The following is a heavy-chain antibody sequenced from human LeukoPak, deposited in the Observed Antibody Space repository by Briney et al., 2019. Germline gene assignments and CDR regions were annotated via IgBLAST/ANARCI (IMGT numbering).Heavy chain of an antibody. CDR1: GFTFSSYA. Sequence: QPGGSLRLSCAASGFTFSSYAMHWVRQAPGKGLEWVAAISYDGSNKYYADSVKGRFTISRDNSKNTLYLQMNSLRAEDTAVYYCARAHYGSGGYFGYWGQGTLVTVSS. V-gene: IGHV3-30*04. J-gene: IGHJ4*02. CDR2: ISYDGSNK. CDR3: ARAHYGSGGYFGY. D-gene: IGHD3-10*01.